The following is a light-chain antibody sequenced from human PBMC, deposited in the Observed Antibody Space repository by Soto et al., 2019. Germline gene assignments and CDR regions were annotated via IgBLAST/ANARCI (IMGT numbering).Light chain of an antibody. J-gene: IGKJ5*01. V-gene: IGKV3-15*01. CDR1: QSVGSN. CDR2: GSA. Sequence: EILLTQSPATLPLSPGERATLSCRARQSVGSNLAWFQQKTGPAPSLLXFGSATSATGVPARFSGGRSGGNVALTISSLQSEDDAVYYCQQYTNCPPITFGQGTRLEIK. CDR3: QQYTNCPPIT.